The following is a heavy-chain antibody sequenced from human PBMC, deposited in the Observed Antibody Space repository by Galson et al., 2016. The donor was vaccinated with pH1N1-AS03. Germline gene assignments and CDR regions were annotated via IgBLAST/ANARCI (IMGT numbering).Heavy chain of an antibody. Sequence: SETLSLTCTVSGGSLTNYYWSWIRQPAGRGLESIGRIHSSGSTAYNPSLRTRVTMSKDSSKNRISLNLTSVSASDTAIYYCARGRGSSNLDPVGYWGQGILVTVSS. CDR2: IHSSGST. V-gene: IGHV4-4*07. CDR3: ARGRGSSNLDPVGY. D-gene: IGHD3-10*01. J-gene: IGHJ4*02. CDR1: GGSLTNYY.